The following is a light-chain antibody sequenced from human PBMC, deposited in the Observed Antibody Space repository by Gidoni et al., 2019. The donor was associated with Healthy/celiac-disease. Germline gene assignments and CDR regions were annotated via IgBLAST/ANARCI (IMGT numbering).Light chain of an antibody. J-gene: IGKJ4*01. CDR1: QSVSSY. CDR3: QQRSNWPPALT. V-gene: IGKV3-11*01. Sequence: EIVVTQSPATLSLSPGERATLSCRASQSVSSYIAWYQQKPGHAPRPLIYDSSNRATGITARFSGSGSGTDFTLTISSLEPEDFAVYYCQQRSNWPPALTFGGGTKVEIK. CDR2: DSS.